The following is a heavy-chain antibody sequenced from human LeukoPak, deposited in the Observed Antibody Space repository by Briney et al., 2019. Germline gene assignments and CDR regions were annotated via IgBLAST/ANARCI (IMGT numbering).Heavy chain of an antibody. CDR2: ISGSGGST. V-gene: IGHV3-23*01. D-gene: IGHD3-22*01. CDR1: GFTFSSYA. CDR3: ARDTMIVAGRGMDV. J-gene: IGHJ6*02. Sequence: GGSLRLSCAASGFTFSSYAMSWVRQAPGKGLEWVSAISGSGGSTYYADSVKGRFTISRDNSKNTLYLQMNSLRAEDTAVYYCARDTMIVAGRGMDVWGQGTTVTVSS.